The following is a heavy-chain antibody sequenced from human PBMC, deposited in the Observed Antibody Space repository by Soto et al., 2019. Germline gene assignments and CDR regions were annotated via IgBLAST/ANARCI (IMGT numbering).Heavy chain of an antibody. CDR3: ARGTPLDF. CDR1: GGSISSGNFY. CDR2: IYNAGGT. Sequence: QVRLHESGPGLVKPSQTLSLTCSVSGGSISSGNFYWSWIRQPLGKGLEWIGYIYNAGGTSYNPSLKSRLSISADTSKNQFFLRLTSVTAADTAVYYCARGTPLDFWGQGTLVTVSS. V-gene: IGHV4-30-4*01. J-gene: IGHJ4*02.